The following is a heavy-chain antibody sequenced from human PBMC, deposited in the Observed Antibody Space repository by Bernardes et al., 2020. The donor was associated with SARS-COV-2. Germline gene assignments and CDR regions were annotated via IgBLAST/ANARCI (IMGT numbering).Heavy chain of an antibody. CDR3: AREGARNYDILTGYTRPYYFDY. V-gene: IGHV4-59*01. D-gene: IGHD3-9*01. CDR1: GGSISSYY. Sequence: SETLSLTCTVSGGSISSYYWSWIRQPPGKGLEWIGYIYYSGSTNYNPSLKSRVTISVDTSKNQFSLKLSSVTAADTAVCYCAREGARNYDILTGYTRPYYFDYWGQGTLVTVSS. CDR2: IYYSGST. J-gene: IGHJ4*02.